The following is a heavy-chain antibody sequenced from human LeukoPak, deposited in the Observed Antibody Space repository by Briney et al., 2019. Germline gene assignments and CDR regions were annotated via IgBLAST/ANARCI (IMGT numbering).Heavy chain of an antibody. Sequence: GGSLRLSCAASGFTFSSYEMNWVGQAPGKGLEWLSYISSSGGAIYYADSVKGRFTISRDNAKNSLYLQMNSLRAEDTAVYYCASAGHYGDYYYYYMDVWGKGTTVTVSS. CDR1: GFTFSSYE. J-gene: IGHJ6*03. V-gene: IGHV3-48*03. D-gene: IGHD4-17*01. CDR2: ISSSGGAI. CDR3: ASAGHYGDYYYYYMDV.